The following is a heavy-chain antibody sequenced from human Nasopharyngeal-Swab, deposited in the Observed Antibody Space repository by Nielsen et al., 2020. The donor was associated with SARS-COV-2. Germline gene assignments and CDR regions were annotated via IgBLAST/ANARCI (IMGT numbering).Heavy chain of an antibody. CDR2: IGTSSSTS. V-gene: IGHV3-48*04. CDR3: TSGWFDP. CDR1: GFPFSPYG. J-gene: IGHJ5*02. Sequence: GESLKISCVASGFPFSPYGMNWVRQAPGKGPECLSYIGTSSSTSYYADSVKGRFTISRDTAKNSLYLQMNSLRAEDTAVYYCTSGWFDPWGQGTLVTVSS.